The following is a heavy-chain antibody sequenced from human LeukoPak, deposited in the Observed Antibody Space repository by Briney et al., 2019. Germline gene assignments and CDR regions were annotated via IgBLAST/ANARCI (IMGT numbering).Heavy chain of an antibody. CDR1: GYSISSGYF. CDR2: IHHSGST. Sequence: PSVTLSLTCTVSGYSISSGYFWGWIRQPPGKGLEWIGSIHHSGSTYYNPSLKSRVTISVDTSKNQFSLKLTSVTAADTAVYYCARDLGGSGSLDTFDIWGQGTMVTVSS. D-gene: IGHD3-10*01. CDR3: ARDLGGSGSLDTFDI. J-gene: IGHJ3*02. V-gene: IGHV4-38-2*02.